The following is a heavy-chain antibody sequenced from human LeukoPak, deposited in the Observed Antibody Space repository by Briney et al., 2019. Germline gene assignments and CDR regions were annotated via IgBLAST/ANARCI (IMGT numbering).Heavy chain of an antibody. Sequence: PSQTLSLTCTVSGGSISSGSYYWSWIRQPAGKGLEWIGRIYTSGSTNYNPSLKSRVTISVDTSKNQFSLKLSSVTAADTAVYYCARDRGGWNYGAFDIWGQGTMVTVSS. J-gene: IGHJ3*02. CDR3: ARDRGGWNYGAFDI. V-gene: IGHV4-61*02. CDR2: IYTSGST. CDR1: GGSISSGSYY. D-gene: IGHD1-7*01.